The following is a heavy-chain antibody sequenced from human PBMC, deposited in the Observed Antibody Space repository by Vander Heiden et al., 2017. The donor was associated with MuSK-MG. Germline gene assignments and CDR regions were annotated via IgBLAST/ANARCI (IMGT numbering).Heavy chain of an antibody. CDR2: IRSKAYGGTT. CDR3: TRVSSGWWDYYYGTDV. CDR1: GFTFGDYA. D-gene: IGHD6-19*01. Sequence: EVQLVESGGGLVQPGRSLRLSCTASGFTFGDYAMSWFRQAPGKGLEWVGFIRSKAYGGTTEYAASVKGRFTISRDDSKSIAYLQMNSLKTEDTAVYYCTRVSSGWWDYYYGTDVWGQGTTVTVSS. J-gene: IGHJ6*02. V-gene: IGHV3-49*03.